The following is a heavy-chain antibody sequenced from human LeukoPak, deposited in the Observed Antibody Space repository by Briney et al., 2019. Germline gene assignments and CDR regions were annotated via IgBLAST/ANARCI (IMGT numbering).Heavy chain of an antibody. CDR3: AQERSYSGSYPSDFDY. CDR1: GFTFRSYG. V-gene: IGHV3-30*18. D-gene: IGHD1-26*01. CDR2: ISYDESNK. Sequence: GGSLRLSCAAPGFTFRSYGMHWVPQAPGKGLERVAVISYDESNKYYADSVKGRFTISRDNSKNTLYLQMNSLRAEDTAVYYCAQERSYSGSYPSDFDYWGQGTLVTVSS. J-gene: IGHJ4*02.